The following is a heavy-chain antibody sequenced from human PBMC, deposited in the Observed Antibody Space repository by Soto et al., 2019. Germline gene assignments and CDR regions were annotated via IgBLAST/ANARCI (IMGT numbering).Heavy chain of an antibody. CDR1: GFTFSSYD. J-gene: IGHJ4*02. CDR2: IGTAGDT. D-gene: IGHD1-26*01. Sequence: GGSLRLSCAASGFTFSSYDMHWVRQATGKGLEWVSAIGTAGDTYYPGSVKGRFTISIENAKNSLYLQMNSLRAEDTAVYYCARLAVGATSDYWGQGTLVTVSS. V-gene: IGHV3-13*01. CDR3: ARLAVGATSDY.